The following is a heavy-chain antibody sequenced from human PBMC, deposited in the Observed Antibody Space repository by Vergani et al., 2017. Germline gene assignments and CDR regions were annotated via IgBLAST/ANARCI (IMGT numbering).Heavy chain of an antibody. CDR2: ISDNGGRT. Sequence: VHRVESGGGVVQPGRSLRLSCAASGFTFKSYATYCVRQAPGKGLEWVSGISDNGGRTDYADSVEGRFTISRDKSKNTVDLQMNSLRVEDTAVYYCAKDRRLHWFGGFNHGLDVWGLGTTVTVSS. D-gene: IGHD3-10*01. J-gene: IGHJ6*02. V-gene: IGHV3-23*04. CDR1: GFTFKSYA. CDR3: AKDRRLHWFGGFNHGLDV.